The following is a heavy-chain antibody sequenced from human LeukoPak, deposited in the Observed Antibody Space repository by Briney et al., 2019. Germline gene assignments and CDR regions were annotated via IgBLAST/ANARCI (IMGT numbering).Heavy chain of an antibody. CDR2: IYYSGST. CDR1: GGSISSSSYY. D-gene: IGHD4-17*01. J-gene: IGHJ3*02. V-gene: IGHV4-39*02. CDR3: AGEQPWTTFAFDI. Sequence: SETLSLTCTVSGGSISSSSYYWGWIRQPPGKGLEWIGSIYYSGSTYYNPSLKSRVTISVDTSKNQFSLKLSSVTAADTAVYYCAGEQPWTTFAFDIWGQGTMVTVSS.